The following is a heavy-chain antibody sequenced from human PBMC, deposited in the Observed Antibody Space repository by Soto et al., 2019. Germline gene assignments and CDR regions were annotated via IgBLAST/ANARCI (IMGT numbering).Heavy chain of an antibody. J-gene: IGHJ4*02. Sequence: ETLSLTCTVSGGSISSSSYYWGWIRQPPGKGLEWIGSIYYSGSTYYNPSLKSRVTISVDTSKNQFSLKLSSVTAADTAVYYCARQGRVMGVYYFDYWGQGTLVTVSS. D-gene: IGHD2-8*02. CDR2: IYYSGST. V-gene: IGHV4-39*01. CDR1: GGSISSSSYY. CDR3: ARQGRVMGVYYFDY.